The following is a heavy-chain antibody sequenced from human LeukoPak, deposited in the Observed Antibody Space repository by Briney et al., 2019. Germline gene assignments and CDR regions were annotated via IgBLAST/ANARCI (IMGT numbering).Heavy chain of an antibody. D-gene: IGHD4-23*01. J-gene: IGHJ4*02. CDR1: GFTFSSYA. V-gene: IGHV3-30*02. Sequence: SGGSLRLSCAASGFTFSSYAMHWVRQAPGKGLEWVAFIRYDGSNKFYADSVKGRFTISRDNSKNALYLQMNSLRAEDAAVYYCANEGDYGGAFDYWGQGTLVTVSS. CDR2: IRYDGSNK. CDR3: ANEGDYGGAFDY.